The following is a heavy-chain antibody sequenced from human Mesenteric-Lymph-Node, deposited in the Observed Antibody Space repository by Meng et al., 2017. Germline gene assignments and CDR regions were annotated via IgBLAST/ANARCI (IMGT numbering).Heavy chain of an antibody. CDR2: INHSGST. CDR1: GGSFSGYY. Sequence: QVQLQQWGAGLLKPSGTLSLTCPVYGGSFSGYYWSWIRQPPGKGLEWIGEINHSGSTNYNPSLKSRVTISVDTSKNQFSLKLSSVTAADTAVYYCARRYGASAYNWFDPWGQGTLVTVSS. V-gene: IGHV4-34*01. D-gene: IGHD4-17*01. J-gene: IGHJ5*02. CDR3: ARRYGASAYNWFDP.